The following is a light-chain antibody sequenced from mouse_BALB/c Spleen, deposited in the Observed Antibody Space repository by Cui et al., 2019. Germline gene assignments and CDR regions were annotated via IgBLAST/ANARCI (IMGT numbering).Light chain of an antibody. CDR1: AASSTY. V-gene: IGKV10-95*01. CDR3: QQYSKLPYT. J-gene: IGKJ2*01. CDR2: YTS. Sequence: DIHMTQPTSSLSASLGNSATISCRATAASSTYLNRYHQTPDGTVKLLIYYTSGLRSGVPSRFSGSGSGADYSLTISALEPEDIATYYCQQYSKLPYTFGGGTKLEIK.